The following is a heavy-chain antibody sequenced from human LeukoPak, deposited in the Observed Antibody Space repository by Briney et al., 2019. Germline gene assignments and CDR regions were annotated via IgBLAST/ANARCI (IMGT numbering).Heavy chain of an antibody. CDR1: GGSISSGDYY. V-gene: IGHV4-30-4*01. J-gene: IGHJ4*02. CDR3: ARDQTYSGSGIYTYFDY. Sequence: PSETLSLTCTVSGGSISSGDYYWSWIRQPPGKGLEWIGYIYYSGSTYYNPSLKSRVTISVDTSKNHFSLKLTSVTAADTAVYYRARDQTYSGSGIYTYFDYWGQGILVTVSS. CDR2: IYYSGST. D-gene: IGHD3-10*01.